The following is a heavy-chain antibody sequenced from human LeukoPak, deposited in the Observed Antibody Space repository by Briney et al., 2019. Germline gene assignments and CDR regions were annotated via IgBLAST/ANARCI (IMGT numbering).Heavy chain of an antibody. D-gene: IGHD1-26*01. CDR3: ARDPYYASTSLADY. CDR2: IRGTSIHI. V-gene: IGHV3-21*01. J-gene: IGHJ4*02. CDR1: GFTLSQYI. Sequence: GGALRLSCAASGFTLSQYIMNWVRQAPGKGLEWVSSIRGTSIHIYYADSLKGRFTISRDNANNSVYLQMNSLRAEDTAVYYCARDPYYASTSLADYWGQGTLVTVSS.